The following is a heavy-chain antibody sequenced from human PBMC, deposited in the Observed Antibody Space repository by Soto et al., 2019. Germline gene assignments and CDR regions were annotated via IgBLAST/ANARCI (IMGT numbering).Heavy chain of an antibody. V-gene: IGHV4-34*01. D-gene: IGHD2-8*01. CDR3: ARGVMAYYYYMDV. CDR1: GGSFSGYY. CDR2: INHSGST. Sequence: QVQLQQWGAGLLKPSETLSLTCAVYGGSFSGYYWSWIRQPPGKGLEWIGEINHSGSTNYTPSLKSRATISVDTSKTQFSLKLSSGTAADTAVYYCARGVMAYYYYMDVWGKGTTVTVSS. J-gene: IGHJ6*03.